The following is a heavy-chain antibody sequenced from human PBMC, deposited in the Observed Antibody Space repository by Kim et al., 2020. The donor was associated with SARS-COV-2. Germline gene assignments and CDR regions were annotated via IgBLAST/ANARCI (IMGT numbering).Heavy chain of an antibody. J-gene: IGHJ6*01. Sequence: SVKVSCKASGGTFSSYAISWVRQAPGQELEWMGGIIPIFGTANYAQKFQGRVTITADESTSTAYMELSSLRSEDTAVYYCARGGGSYSRTYYYYYGMDVWGQGTTVTVSS. V-gene: IGHV1-69*13. CDR3: ARGGGSYSRTYYYYYGMDV. D-gene: IGHD1-26*01. CDR1: GGTFSSYA. CDR2: IIPIFGTA.